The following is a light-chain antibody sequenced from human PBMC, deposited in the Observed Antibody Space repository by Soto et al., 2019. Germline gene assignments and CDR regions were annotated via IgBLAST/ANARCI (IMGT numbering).Light chain of an antibody. CDR3: QQRTNWLT. CDR2: GAS. Sequence: ILMTQSPATLSVSPGERATLSCRASQSVRSYLAWYQQTPGQAPRLLIYGASTRATGVPARFTGSGSGTDFTLTISSLEPEDFAVYYCQQRTNWLTFGGGTKVDI. J-gene: IGKJ4*01. CDR1: QSVRSY. V-gene: IGKV3-11*01.